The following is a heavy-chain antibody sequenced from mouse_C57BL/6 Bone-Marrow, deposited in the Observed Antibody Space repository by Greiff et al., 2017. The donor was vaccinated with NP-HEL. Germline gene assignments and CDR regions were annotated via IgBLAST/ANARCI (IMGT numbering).Heavy chain of an antibody. CDR3: AISYDCYWRACAMDY. CDR1: GYTFTSYD. Sequence: QVQLQQSGPELVKPGASVKLSCKASGYTFTSYDINWVKQRPGQGLEWIGWIYPRDGSTKYNEKFKGKATFTVDKSSSPAYMELHSLTSEDSAVYCWAISYDCYWRACAMDYWGQGTSVTVSS. V-gene: IGHV1-85*01. D-gene: IGHD2-3*01. CDR2: IYPRDGST. J-gene: IGHJ4*01.